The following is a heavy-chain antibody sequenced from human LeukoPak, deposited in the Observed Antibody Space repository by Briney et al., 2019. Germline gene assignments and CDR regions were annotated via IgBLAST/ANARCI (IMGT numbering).Heavy chain of an antibody. CDR1: GYTFTSYG. CDR3: ARGPVVVVVAAGTPPGSAFDI. Sequence: ASVKVSCKASGYTFTSYGISWARQAPGQGLEWMGWVSAYNGNTNYAQKLQGRVTMTTDTSTSTAYMELRSLRSDDTAVYYCARGPVVVVVAAGTPPGSAFDIWGQGTMVTVSS. D-gene: IGHD2-15*01. J-gene: IGHJ3*02. V-gene: IGHV1-18*01. CDR2: VSAYNGNT.